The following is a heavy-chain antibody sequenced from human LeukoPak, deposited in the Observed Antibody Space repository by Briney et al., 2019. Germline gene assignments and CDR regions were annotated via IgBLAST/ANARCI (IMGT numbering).Heavy chain of an antibody. Sequence: ASVKVSCKASGYTFTSYDINWVRQATGQGLEWMGWMNPNSGNTGYAQKFQGRVTMTRNTSISTAYMELSSLRSEDTAVYYCARGEEVDIVVVPAAKGPWFDPWGQGTLVTVSS. CDR1: GYTFTSYD. J-gene: IGHJ5*02. V-gene: IGHV1-8*01. D-gene: IGHD2-2*03. CDR3: ARGEEVDIVVVPAAKGPWFDP. CDR2: MNPNSGNT.